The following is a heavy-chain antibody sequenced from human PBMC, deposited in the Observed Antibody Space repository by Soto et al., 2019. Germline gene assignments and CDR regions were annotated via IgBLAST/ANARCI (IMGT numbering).Heavy chain of an antibody. Sequence: EVQLVESGGGLVKPGGSLRLSCAASGFTFSSYSMNWVRQAPGKGLEWVSSISSSSSYIYYADSAKGRFTISRDNAKNSLYLQMNSLRAEDTAVYYCALDYYDSSGYYSLFGYWGQGTLVTVSS. CDR3: ALDYYDSSGYYSLFGY. CDR2: ISSSSSYI. CDR1: GFTFSSYS. V-gene: IGHV3-21*01. D-gene: IGHD3-22*01. J-gene: IGHJ4*02.